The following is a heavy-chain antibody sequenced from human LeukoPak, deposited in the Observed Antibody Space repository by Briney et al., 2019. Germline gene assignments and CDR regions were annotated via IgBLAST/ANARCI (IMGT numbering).Heavy chain of an antibody. D-gene: IGHD1-1*01. CDR3: AKDLSQVLQFDY. J-gene: IGHJ4*02. Sequence: PGGSLRLSCAASGFTFSSYAMSWVRQAPGKGLEWVSAISGSGGSTYYADSVKGRFTISRDNSKNTLYLQMNSLRAKDTAVYYCAKDLSQVLQFDYWGQGTLVTVSS. CDR1: GFTFSSYA. CDR2: ISGSGGST. V-gene: IGHV3-23*01.